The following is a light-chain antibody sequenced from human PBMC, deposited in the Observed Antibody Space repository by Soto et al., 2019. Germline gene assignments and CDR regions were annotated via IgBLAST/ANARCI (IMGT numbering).Light chain of an antibody. V-gene: IGLV2-23*01. Sequence: QSVLTQPASVSGSPGQSITISCTGTSSDVGRYNIVSWYQQHPGKAPKLMIYEGSKRPSGVSDRFSGSKSGNTASLTISGLQAEDGADYYCCSYAGSSTYVFGTGTKVTVL. CDR1: SSDVGRYNI. J-gene: IGLJ1*01. CDR2: EGS. CDR3: CSYAGSSTYV.